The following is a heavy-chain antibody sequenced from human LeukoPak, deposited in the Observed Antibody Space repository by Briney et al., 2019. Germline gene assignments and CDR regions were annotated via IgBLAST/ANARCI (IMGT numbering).Heavy chain of an antibody. CDR3: ARVGGTSDY. CDR2: INSDGSST. J-gene: IGHJ4*02. CDR1: GVPFSSYW. Sequence: GPLKLSCAASGVPFSSYWMHWVRRAPGKGLVWVSRINSDGSSTSYADSVKGRFTISRDNAKNTLYLQMNSLRAEDTAVYYCARVGGTSDYWGQGTLVTVSS. D-gene: IGHD6-25*01. V-gene: IGHV3-74*01.